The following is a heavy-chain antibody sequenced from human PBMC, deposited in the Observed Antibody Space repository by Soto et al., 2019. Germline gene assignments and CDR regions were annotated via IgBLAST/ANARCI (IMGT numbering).Heavy chain of an antibody. V-gene: IGHV3-72*01. CDR1: GFTFSDHY. D-gene: IGHD3-22*01. CDR3: AGWDYYDHSGYYSPKPFDY. Sequence: EVQLVESGGGLVQPGGSLRLSCAASGFTFSDHYMEWVRQAPGKGLEWVGRTRNKANSYTTEYAAFVKGRFTISRDDSKSTMYIQIKCLKTEDTDVYYCAGWDYYDHSGYYSPKPFDYWGQGTRFTVSS. J-gene: IGHJ4*02. CDR2: TRNKANSYTT.